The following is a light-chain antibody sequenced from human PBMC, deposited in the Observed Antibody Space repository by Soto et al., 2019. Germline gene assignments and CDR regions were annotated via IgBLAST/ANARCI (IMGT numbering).Light chain of an antibody. V-gene: IGKV1-5*03. CDR3: QHYYSYPWT. CDR1: QSITSW. CDR2: KAS. J-gene: IGKJ1*01. Sequence: DIQMTQSPSTLSACVGDRVTITCRASQSITSWLAWYQQKPGKAPKLLIYKASSLESGVPSRFSGSGSGTEFTLTISSLQPDDFATYYCQHYYSYPWTFGQGTKVEIK.